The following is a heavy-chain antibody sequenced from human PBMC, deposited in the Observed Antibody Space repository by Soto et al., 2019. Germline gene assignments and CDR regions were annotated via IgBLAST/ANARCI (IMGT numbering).Heavy chain of an antibody. J-gene: IGHJ6*02. V-gene: IGHV4-4*07. Sequence: QVQLQESGPGLVKPSETLSLRCSVSGGSIRTIYWTWVRQPAGKGLEWIGRIHTSGSSSYNPSLERRVSMSIDTPTNQFSLKLKSVTVADTAVYFCARESRDSGDGLDVWGQGTAVPVSS. CDR2: IHTSGSS. CDR3: ARESRDSGDGLDV. D-gene: IGHD2-15*01. CDR1: GGSIRTIY.